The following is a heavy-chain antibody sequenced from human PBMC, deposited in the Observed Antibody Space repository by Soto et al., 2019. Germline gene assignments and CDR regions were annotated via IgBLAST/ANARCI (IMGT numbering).Heavy chain of an antibody. CDR1: GFTFSSYA. CDR3: ATVGATGTTVTTFAFDI. D-gene: IGHD4-17*01. Sequence: QVQLVESGGGVVQPGRSLRLSCAASGFTFSSYAMHWVRQAPGKGLEWVAVISYDGSNKYYADSVKGRFTISRDNSKNTLYLQMNSLRAEDTAVYYWATVGATGTTVTTFAFDIWGQGTMVTVSS. J-gene: IGHJ3*02. CDR2: ISYDGSNK. V-gene: IGHV3-30-3*01.